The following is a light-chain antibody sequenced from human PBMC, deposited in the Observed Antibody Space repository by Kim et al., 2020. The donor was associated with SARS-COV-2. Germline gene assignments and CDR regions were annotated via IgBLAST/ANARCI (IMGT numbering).Light chain of an antibody. Sequence: PEQRVTISCSGSSSNIGSNTVNWYQQLPGTAPKLLIYSNNQRPSGVPDRFSGSKSGTSASLAISGLQSEDEADYYCAAWDDSLNYVFGTGTKVTVL. J-gene: IGLJ1*01. CDR3: AAWDDSLNYV. CDR2: SNN. V-gene: IGLV1-44*01. CDR1: SSNIGSNT.